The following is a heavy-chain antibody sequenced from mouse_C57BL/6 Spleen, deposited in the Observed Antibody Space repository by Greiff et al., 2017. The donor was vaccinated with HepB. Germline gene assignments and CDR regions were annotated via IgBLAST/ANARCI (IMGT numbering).Heavy chain of an antibody. Sequence: EVQLVESEGGLVQPGRSMKLSCTASGFTFSDYYMAWVRQVPEKGLEWVANINYDGSSTYYLDSLKSRFIISRDNAKNILYLQMSSLKSEDTATYYCASYGNYYAMDYWGQGTSVTVSS. CDR1: GFTFSDYY. D-gene: IGHD2-1*01. CDR2: INYDGSST. V-gene: IGHV5-16*01. J-gene: IGHJ4*01. CDR3: ASYGNYYAMDY.